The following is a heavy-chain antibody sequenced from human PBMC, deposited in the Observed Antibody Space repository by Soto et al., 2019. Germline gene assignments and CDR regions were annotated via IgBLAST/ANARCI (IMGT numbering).Heavy chain of an antibody. CDR3: ARGRKQQLVRTPYNNWYDP. D-gene: IGHD6-13*01. Sequence: PSETLSLTCVVHGGTFSGYYWIWIRQPPGNLLYCIVEISHSGSPDYNPSLKSRVTISVDTSKNFFSLKLSSVAAADTAVYYCARGRKQQLVRTPYNNWYDPWGQGTLVPVS. CDR1: GGTFSGYY. J-gene: IGHJ5*02. V-gene: IGHV4-34*01. CDR2: ISHSGSP.